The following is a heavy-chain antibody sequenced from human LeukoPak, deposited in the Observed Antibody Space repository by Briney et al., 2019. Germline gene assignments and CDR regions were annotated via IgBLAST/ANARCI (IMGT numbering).Heavy chain of an antibody. CDR3: AKRGPGSPQSGKYYFDY. CDR2: ISGSAATT. V-gene: IGHV3-23*01. D-gene: IGHD3-10*01. J-gene: IGHJ4*02. CDR1: GFTFSSYA. Sequence: LGGSLRLSCAASGFTFSSYAMSWVRQAPGKGLEWVSAISGSAATTFYADSVKGRFTISRDNSKNTLYLQMNSLRAEDTAVYYCAKRGPGSPQSGKYYFDYWGQGTLVTVSS.